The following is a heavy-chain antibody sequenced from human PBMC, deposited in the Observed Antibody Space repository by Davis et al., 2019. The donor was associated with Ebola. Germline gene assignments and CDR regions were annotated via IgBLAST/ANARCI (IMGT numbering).Heavy chain of an antibody. D-gene: IGHD5-12*01. CDR1: GFTFSSYG. Sequence: GESLKISCAASGFTFSSYGMHWVRQAPGKGLEWVAVISYDGSNKYYADSVKGRFTISRDNAKNSLFLQMNSLRDEDTAVYYCARDDSSGYGYSEPEYWGQGTLVTVSS. V-gene: IGHV3-30*03. J-gene: IGHJ4*02. CDR2: ISYDGSNK. CDR3: ARDDSSGYGYSEPEY.